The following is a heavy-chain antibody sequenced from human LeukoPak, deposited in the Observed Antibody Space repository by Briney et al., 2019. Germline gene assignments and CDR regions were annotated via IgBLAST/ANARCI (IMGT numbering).Heavy chain of an antibody. V-gene: IGHV3-7*03. CDR1: GFRFSSQW. D-gene: IGHD2-15*01. CDR2: VNQGGTGK. J-gene: IGHJ4*02. CDR3: AKAPVTTCSGAYCYPFDY. Sequence: GGSLRLSCAASGFRFSSQWMSWVRQAPGKGLEWVAIVNQGGTGKYYVDSVKGRFTISRDNAKNSLYLQMNSLRAGDAAVYYCAKAPVTTCSGAYCYPFDYWSQGTLVTVSS.